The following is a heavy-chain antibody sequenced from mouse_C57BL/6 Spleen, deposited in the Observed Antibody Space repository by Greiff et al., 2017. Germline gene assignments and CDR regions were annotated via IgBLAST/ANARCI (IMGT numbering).Heavy chain of an antibody. CDR2: IYPGDGDT. D-gene: IGHD3-3*01. V-gene: IGHV1-80*01. CDR1: GYAFSSYW. J-gene: IGHJ1*03. Sequence: VTLMVSGAELVKPGASVKISCKASGYAFSSYWMNLVKQRPGTGLERIGQIYPGDGDTNSNGKFKGKATLTADKSSSTAYMQLSSLTSEDSAVYFCARREGQRYCDVWGTGTTVTVSS. CDR3: ARREGQRYCDV.